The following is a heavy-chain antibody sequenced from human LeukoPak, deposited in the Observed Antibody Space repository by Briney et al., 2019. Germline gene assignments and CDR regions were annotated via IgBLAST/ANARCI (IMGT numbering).Heavy chain of an antibody. CDR3: GRDLNWGAFDI. CDR2: IRANGETT. Sequence: GGSLRLSCAASGFTFSSYAMHWVRQAPGKGLEWVSGIRANGETTYYADSVRGRFTISRDNSRSMVWLQMNSLTAEDTAMYYCGRDLNWGAFDIRGLGTLVTVSS. J-gene: IGHJ3*02. V-gene: IGHV3-23*01. CDR1: GFTFSSYA. D-gene: IGHD7-27*01.